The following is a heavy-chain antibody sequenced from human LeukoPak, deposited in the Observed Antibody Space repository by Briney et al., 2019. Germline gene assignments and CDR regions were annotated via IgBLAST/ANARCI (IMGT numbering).Heavy chain of an antibody. J-gene: IGHJ4*02. CDR1: GFTFSSYW. CDR3: ANSEVVVIIPFDY. Sequence: GGSLRLSCAASGFTFSSYWMSWVRQAPGKGLEWVSAISGSGGSTYYADSVKGRFTISRDNSKNTLYLQMNSLRAEDTAVYYCANSEVVVIIPFDYWGQGTLVTVSS. CDR2: ISGSGGST. V-gene: IGHV3-23*01. D-gene: IGHD3-22*01.